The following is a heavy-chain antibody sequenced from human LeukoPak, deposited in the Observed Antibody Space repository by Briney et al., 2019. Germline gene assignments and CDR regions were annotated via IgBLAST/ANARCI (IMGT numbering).Heavy chain of an antibody. CDR3: AKDRGPGVRYYSDY. CDR2: ISYDGSNK. J-gene: IGHJ4*02. Sequence: GGSLRLSCAASGFTFSSYGMHWVRQAPGKGLEWVAVISYDGSNKYYADSVKGRFTISRDNSKNTLCLQMNSLRAEDTAVYYCAKDRGPGVRYYSDYWGQGTLVTVSS. CDR1: GFTFSSYG. V-gene: IGHV3-30*18. D-gene: IGHD3-10*01.